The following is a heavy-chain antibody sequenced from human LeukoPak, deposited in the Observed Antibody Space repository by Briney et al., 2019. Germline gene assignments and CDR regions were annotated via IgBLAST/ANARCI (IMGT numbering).Heavy chain of an antibody. J-gene: IGHJ4*02. V-gene: IGHV3-33*01. CDR3: AREGYCSSPSCYVDY. CDR2: IWYDGSNK. CDR1: GFTFSSYG. D-gene: IGHD2-2*01. Sequence: GRSLRLSCAASGFTFSSYGMLWVRQAPGKGLEWVAVIWYDGSNKYYADSVKGRFTISRDNTKNTLYLQMNSLRAEDTAVYYCAREGYCSSPSCYVDYWGQGTLVTVSS.